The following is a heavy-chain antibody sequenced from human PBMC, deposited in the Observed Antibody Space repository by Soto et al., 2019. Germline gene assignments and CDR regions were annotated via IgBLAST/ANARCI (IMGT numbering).Heavy chain of an antibody. CDR2: INPNSGGT. CDR1: GYTFTGYY. J-gene: IGHJ6*02. V-gene: IGHV1-2*02. D-gene: IGHD2-2*02. Sequence: ASVKVSCNASGYTFTGYYMHWVRQAPGQGLEWMGWINPNSGGTNYAQKFQGRVTMTRDTSISTAYMELSRLRSDDTAVYYCARDPATYCSSTSCYTILGMDVWAKGPRSPSP. CDR3: ARDPATYCSSTSCYTILGMDV.